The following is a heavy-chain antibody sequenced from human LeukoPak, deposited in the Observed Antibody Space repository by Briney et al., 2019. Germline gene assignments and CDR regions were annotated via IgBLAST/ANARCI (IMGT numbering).Heavy chain of an antibody. D-gene: IGHD2-15*01. V-gene: IGHV3-23*01. CDR2: ISGSGGST. Sequence: PGGSLRLSCAASGFTFSSYAMSWVRQAPGKGLEWVSAISGSGGSTYYADSVKGRFTISRDNSKNTLYLQMNSLRAEDTAVYYCATMCSGGSCSRYYFDYWGQGTLVTVSS. CDR1: GFTFSSYA. CDR3: ATMCSGGSCSRYYFDY. J-gene: IGHJ4*02.